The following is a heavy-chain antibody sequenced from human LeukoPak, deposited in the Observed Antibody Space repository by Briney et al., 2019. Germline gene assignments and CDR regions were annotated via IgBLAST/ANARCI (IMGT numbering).Heavy chain of an antibody. Sequence: SETLSLTCTVSGGSISSYYWSWIRQPPGKGLEWIGYIYYSGSTNYNPSLKSRVTISVDTSKNQFSLKLSSVTAADTAVYYCAIGGNSSGRPVQHWGLGTLVTVSS. CDR1: GGSISSYY. CDR3: AIGGNSSGRPVQH. CDR2: IYYSGST. J-gene: IGHJ1*01. V-gene: IGHV4-59*01. D-gene: IGHD6-19*01.